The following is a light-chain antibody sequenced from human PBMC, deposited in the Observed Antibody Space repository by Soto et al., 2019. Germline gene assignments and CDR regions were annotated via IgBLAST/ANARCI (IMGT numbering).Light chain of an antibody. CDR2: EVT. CDR1: SRDIGFFNY. J-gene: IGLJ1*01. V-gene: IGLV2-14*01. CDR3: SSYTTGSTYV. Sequence: QSVLTQPASVSGSPGQSITISCTGTSRDIGFFNYVSWYQQFPGNAPKLIIFEVTNRPSGVSNRFSASKSGNTASLTISGLQAEDGADYYCSSYTTGSTYVFGTGTKLTVL.